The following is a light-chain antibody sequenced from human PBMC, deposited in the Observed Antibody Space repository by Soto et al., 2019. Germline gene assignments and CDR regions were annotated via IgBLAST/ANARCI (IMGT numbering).Light chain of an antibody. CDR1: QSVSNTY. CDR2: GAS. V-gene: IGKV3-20*01. CDR3: QQYGSSPPYT. J-gene: IGKJ2*01. Sequence: EIVLTQSPGTLSLSPGERATLSCRASQSVSNTYLAWYQQKPGQAPRLLIYGASSRATGIPDRFSGSGSGTDFTLTISRLEPEDFAAYYCQQYGSSPPYTFGQGTKLEIK.